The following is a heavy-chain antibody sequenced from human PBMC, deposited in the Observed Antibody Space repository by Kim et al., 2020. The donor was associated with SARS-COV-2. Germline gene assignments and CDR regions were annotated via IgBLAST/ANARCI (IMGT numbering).Heavy chain of an antibody. CDR1: GLIFSSYG. V-gene: IGHV3-23*01. J-gene: IGHJ4*02. CDR2: ISHSGAST. CDR3: AKELTPSYALFDY. Sequence: GGSLRLSCAASGLIFSSYGMSWVRQAPGKGLEWVSGISHSGASTYYADSVKGRFTISRDNSKNTLYLQMNRLRAEDTAVYYCAKELTPSYALFDYWGQGT. D-gene: IGHD2-2*01.